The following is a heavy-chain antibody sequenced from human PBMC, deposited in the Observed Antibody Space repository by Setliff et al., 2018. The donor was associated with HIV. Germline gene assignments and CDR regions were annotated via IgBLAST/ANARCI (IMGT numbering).Heavy chain of an antibody. Sequence: EASVKVSCKSSGYSFNNFGVSWVRQAPGQGLEWLGYINGYSSQKHFSPRLQGRLTLTTDTSTDTVYLELRGLISDDTAIYYCAREAPRYASGAFDFWGQGTMVTVSS. J-gene: IGHJ3*01. CDR1: GYSFNNFG. D-gene: IGHD3-10*01. V-gene: IGHV1-18*01. CDR3: AREAPRYASGAFDF. CDR2: INGYSSQK.